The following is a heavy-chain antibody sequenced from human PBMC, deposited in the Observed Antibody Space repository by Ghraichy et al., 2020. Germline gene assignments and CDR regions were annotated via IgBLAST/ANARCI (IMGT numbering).Heavy chain of an antibody. CDR2: INHSGST. V-gene: IGHV4-34*01. CDR3: ARSSSCSGGSCYSDY. J-gene: IGHJ4*02. Sequence: SETLSLTCAVYGGSFSGYYWSWIRQPPGKGLEWIGEINHSGSTNYNPSLKSRVTISVDTSKNQFSLKLSSVTAADTAVYYCARSSSCSGGSCYSDYWGQGTLVTVSS. D-gene: IGHD2-15*01. CDR1: GGSFSGYY.